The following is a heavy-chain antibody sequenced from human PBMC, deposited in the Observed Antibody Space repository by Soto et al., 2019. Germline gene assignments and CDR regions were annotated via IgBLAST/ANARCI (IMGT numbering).Heavy chain of an antibody. J-gene: IGHJ5*02. CDR3: ARGVGSGTYYNQYNWFDP. CDR2: INTYNGNT. D-gene: IGHD3-10*01. Sequence: ASVNVSCKASGYTFTNYGISWVRQAPGQRLEWMGWINTYNGNTNHAQKLQGRVTMTTDTSTSTAYMELRSLRSDDTAVYYCARGVGSGTYYNQYNWFDPWGQGTLVTVSS. CDR1: GYTFTNYG. V-gene: IGHV1-18*01.